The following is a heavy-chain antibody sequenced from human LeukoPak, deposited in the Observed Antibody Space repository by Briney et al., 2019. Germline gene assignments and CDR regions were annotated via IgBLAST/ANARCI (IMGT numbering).Heavy chain of an antibody. D-gene: IGHD6-19*01. CDR2: IKQDGSEK. J-gene: IGHJ5*02. V-gene: IGHV3-7*01. Sequence: PGGSLRLSCAASGFTFSSYWMSWVRQAPGKGLEWVANIKQDGSEKYYVDSVKGRFTISRDNAKNSLYLQMNSLRAEDTAVYYCARDRYSSGWLWFDPWGQGTLVTVSS. CDR3: ARDRYSSGWLWFDP. CDR1: GFTFSSYW.